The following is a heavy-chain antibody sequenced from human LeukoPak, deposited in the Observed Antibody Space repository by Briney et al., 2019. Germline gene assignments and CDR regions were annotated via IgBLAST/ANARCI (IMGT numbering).Heavy chain of an antibody. D-gene: IGHD3-10*01. V-gene: IGHV1-24*01. CDR3: ARVFDSRSQAYFYYMDV. J-gene: IGHJ6*03. CDR2: FDPEDGET. CDR1: GYTLTELS. Sequence: EASVKVSCKVSGYTLTELSMHWVRQAPGKRLEWMGGFDPEDGETIYAQKFQGRVTMTEDTSTDTAYMELSSLRSEDTAVYYCARVFDSRSQAYFYYMDVWGKGTTVTISS.